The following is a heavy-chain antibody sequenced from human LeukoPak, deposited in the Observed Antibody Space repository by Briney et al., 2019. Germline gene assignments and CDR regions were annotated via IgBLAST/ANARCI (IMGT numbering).Heavy chain of an antibody. CDR3: ARDLPNSSGWYWGAFDI. J-gene: IGHJ3*02. Sequence: SETLSLTCTVSGGSISSYYWSWLRQPPGKGLEWIGYIYYSGSTNYNPSLTSRVTISVDTSKNQFSLKLSSVTAADTAVYYCARDLPNSSGWYWGAFDIWGQGTMVTVSS. D-gene: IGHD6-19*01. V-gene: IGHV4-59*01. CDR1: GGSISSYY. CDR2: IYYSGST.